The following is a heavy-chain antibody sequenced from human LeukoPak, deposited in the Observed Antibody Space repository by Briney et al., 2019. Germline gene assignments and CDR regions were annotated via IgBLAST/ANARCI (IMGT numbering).Heavy chain of an antibody. CDR1: GYTFTSYD. Sequence: ASVKVSCKASGYTFTSYDINWVRQATGQGLEWMGWMNPNSGNTGYAQKFQGRVTMTRNTSISTAYMELSSLRSEDTAVYYCARFGYYDSSGYPDYWGQGILVTVSS. V-gene: IGHV1-8*01. J-gene: IGHJ4*02. D-gene: IGHD3-22*01. CDR2: MNPNSGNT. CDR3: ARFGYYDSSGYPDY.